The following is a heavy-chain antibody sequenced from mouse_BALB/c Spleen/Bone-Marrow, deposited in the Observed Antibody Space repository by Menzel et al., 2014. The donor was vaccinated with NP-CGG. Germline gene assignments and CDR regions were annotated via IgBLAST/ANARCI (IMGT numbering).Heavy chain of an antibody. D-gene: IGHD2-4*01. V-gene: IGHV14-3*02. CDR2: IDPANGNT. Sequence: EVQLQQSGAELVKPGASVKLSCTASGFNIKDTYMHWVKQRPEQGLEWIGRIDPANGNTKYDPKFQGKATITADTSSNTAYLQLRSLTSEDPAVYYCATMNTDRYFDVWGAGTTVTVSS. J-gene: IGHJ1*01. CDR3: ATMNTDRYFDV. CDR1: GFNIKDTY.